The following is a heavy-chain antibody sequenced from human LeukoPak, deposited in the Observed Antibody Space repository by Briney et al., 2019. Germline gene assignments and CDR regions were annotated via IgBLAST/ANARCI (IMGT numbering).Heavy chain of an antibody. V-gene: IGHV3-30*02. CDR3: AKGDDSSCYALDY. CDR2: IPDDGSNK. D-gene: IGHD3-22*01. Sequence: GGSLRLSCAASRFTFSRNGMHWVRQAPGKGLEWVAFIPDDGSNKYYADSVKGRFTISRDNSKNTLYLQMNSLRAEDTAVYYCAKGDDSSCYALDYWGQGTLVTVSS. J-gene: IGHJ4*02. CDR1: RFTFSRNG.